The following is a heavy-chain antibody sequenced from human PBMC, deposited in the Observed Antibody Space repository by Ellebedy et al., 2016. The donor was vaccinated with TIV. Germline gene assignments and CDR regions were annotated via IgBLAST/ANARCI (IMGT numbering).Heavy chain of an antibody. Sequence: SLKISXAASGFTFSSYAMHWVRQAPGKGLEWVAVISYDGSNKYYADSVKGRFTISRDNSKNTLYLQMNSLRAEDTAVYYCVELLGGFDYWGKGTLVTVSS. V-gene: IGHV3-30-3*01. CDR2: ISYDGSNK. J-gene: IGHJ4*02. CDR3: VELLGGFDY. CDR1: GFTFSSYA. D-gene: IGHD2-15*01.